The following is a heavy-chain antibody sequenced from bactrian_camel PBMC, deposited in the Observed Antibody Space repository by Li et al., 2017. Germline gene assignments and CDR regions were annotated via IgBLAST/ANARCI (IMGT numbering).Heavy chain of an antibody. CDR2: IDTDGRT. CDR1: GYTFDDSC. CDR3: AVYGGLRRLCPRLDRFDSGHVPY. Sequence: HVQLVESGGGSALAGGSVRLSCAASGYTFDDSCVAWFRQPTGKEREGVASIDTDGRTEYAGSVKGRFIISKDNAKKIVYLQMNSLRPEVTAMYSCAVYGGLRRLCPRLDRFDSGHVPYRGQGTQVTVS. V-gene: IGHV3S63*01. J-gene: IGHJ4*01. D-gene: IGHD4*01.